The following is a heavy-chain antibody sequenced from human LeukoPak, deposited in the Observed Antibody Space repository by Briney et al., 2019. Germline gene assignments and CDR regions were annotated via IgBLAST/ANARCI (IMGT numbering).Heavy chain of an antibody. CDR3: ARDATTAIGTVYMDV. V-gene: IGHV3-11*04. D-gene: IGHD1-1*01. J-gene: IGHJ6*03. Sequence: GGSLRLSCAASGFTFSDYYMNWIRQAPGKGLEWVSYISSSGSTIYYADSVKGRFTISRDNSKNSLYLEMNSLRVEDTAIYYCARDATTAIGTVYMDVWGKGTTVTISS. CDR2: ISSSGSTI. CDR1: GFTFSDYY.